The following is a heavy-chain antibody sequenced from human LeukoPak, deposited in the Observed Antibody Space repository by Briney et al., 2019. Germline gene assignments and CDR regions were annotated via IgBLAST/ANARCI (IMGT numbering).Heavy chain of an antibody. J-gene: IGHJ4*02. CDR2: ISGNGINT. V-gene: IGHV3-23*01. CDR3: ARGVSD. Sequence: PGRSLRLSCATSGFTFNIYAMHWVRQAPGKGLEWVSIISGNGINTYYADSVKGRFTISRDDSKNTLYLQMNSLRADDTAIYYCARGVSDWGQGTLVTVAS. D-gene: IGHD3-16*01. CDR1: GFTFNIYA.